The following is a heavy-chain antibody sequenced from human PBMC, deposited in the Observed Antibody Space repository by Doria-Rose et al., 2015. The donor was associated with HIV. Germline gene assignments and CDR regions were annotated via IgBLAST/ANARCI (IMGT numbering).Heavy chain of an antibody. D-gene: IGHD6-13*01. CDR3: ARIKSSRWYHKYYFDF. CDR2: IFSDDER. V-gene: IGHV2-26*01. J-gene: IGHJ4*02. Sequence: VLVKPTETLTLTCTVSGVSLSSPGMGVSWIRQPPGKALEWLANIFSDDERSYKTSLKSRLTISSGTSKSQVVLTMCDMDTVGAATYYCARIKSSRWYHKYYFDFWGQGTLVIVSA. CDR1: GVSLSSPGMG.